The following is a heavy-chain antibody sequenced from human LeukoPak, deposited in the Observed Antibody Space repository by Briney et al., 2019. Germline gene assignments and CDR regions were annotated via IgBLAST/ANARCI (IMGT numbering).Heavy chain of an antibody. CDR3: DRVYPMTTGIDY. CDR1: GYTFTSYD. J-gene: IGHJ4*02. D-gene: IGHD4-17*01. CDR2: MNPNSGNK. V-gene: IGHV1-8*01. Sequence: GSSVKVSCKASGYTFTSYDINWVRQAPGQGLEWMGWMNPNSGNKDYAQKFQGRVTMTRNTSIGTAYMELNSLQSEDKAVDDCDRVYPMTTGIDYWGQGTLVTVSS.